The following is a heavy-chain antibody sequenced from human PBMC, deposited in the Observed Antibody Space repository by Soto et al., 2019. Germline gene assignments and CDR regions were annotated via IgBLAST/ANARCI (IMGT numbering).Heavy chain of an antibody. J-gene: IGHJ6*03. CDR3: ARSYCSSTSCHFYYYYYMDV. D-gene: IGHD2-2*01. V-gene: IGHV4-59*01. Sequence: PSETMSVTCPVSGGSISSYYWSWIRPPPGKGLEWIGYIYYSGSTNYNPSLKSRVTISVDTSKNQFSLKLSSVTAADTAVYYCARSYCSSTSCHFYYYYYMDVWGKGTTVTVSS. CDR1: GGSISSYY. CDR2: IYYSGST.